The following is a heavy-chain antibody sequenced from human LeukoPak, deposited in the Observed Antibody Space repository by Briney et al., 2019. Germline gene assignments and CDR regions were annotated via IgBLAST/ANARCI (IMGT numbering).Heavy chain of an antibody. CDR3: AKGHSSSWYYFGY. D-gene: IGHD6-13*01. CDR2: ISNDGRKK. V-gene: IGHV3-30*18. Sequence: GGSLRLSCAASGFTFSNYDMHWVRQAPGKGLEWVAAISNDGRKKSHADSVKGRFTISRDNSKDTLYVQMNSLRAEDTAVYYCAKGHSSSWYYFGYWGQGTLATVSS. J-gene: IGHJ4*02. CDR1: GFTFSNYD.